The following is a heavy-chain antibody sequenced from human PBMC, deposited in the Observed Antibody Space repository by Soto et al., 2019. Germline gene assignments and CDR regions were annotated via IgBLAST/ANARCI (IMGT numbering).Heavy chain of an antibody. Sequence: ASVKVSCKASGYTFTGYYMHWVRQAPGQGLEWMGWINPNSGGTNYAQKFQGWVTMTRDTSISTAYMELSRLRSDDTAVYYCARGGNIVVVPAASNWFDPWGQGTLVTVSS. V-gene: IGHV1-2*04. D-gene: IGHD2-2*01. CDR2: INPNSGGT. J-gene: IGHJ5*02. CDR3: ARGGNIVVVPAASNWFDP. CDR1: GYTFTGYY.